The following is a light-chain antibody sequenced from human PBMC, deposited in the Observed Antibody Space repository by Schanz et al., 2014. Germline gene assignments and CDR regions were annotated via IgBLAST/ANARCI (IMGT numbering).Light chain of an antibody. Sequence: EIVLTQSPATLSLSPGERATLSCRASQSVSSYLAWYQQKPGQAPRLLIYEASKRATGIPARFSGSGSGTDFSLTISRLEPEDFAVYYCHQYINSPFTFGPGTKLDLK. CDR2: EAS. V-gene: IGKV3-11*01. J-gene: IGKJ3*01. CDR3: HQYINSPFT. CDR1: QSVSSY.